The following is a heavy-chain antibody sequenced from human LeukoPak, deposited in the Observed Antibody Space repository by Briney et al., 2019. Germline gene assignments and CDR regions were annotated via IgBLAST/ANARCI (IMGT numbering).Heavy chain of an antibody. J-gene: IGHJ6*03. D-gene: IGHD3-10*01. CDR2: IRYDGSNK. CDR1: GFTFSSYG. CDR3: AEGVTPRDYYYMDV. V-gene: IGHV3-30*02. Sequence: GGSLRLSCAASGFTFSSYGMHWVRQAPGKGLEWVAFIRYDGSNKYYADSVKGRFTISRDNSKNTLYLQMNSLRAEDTAVYYCAEGVTPRDYYYMDVWGKGTTVTVSS.